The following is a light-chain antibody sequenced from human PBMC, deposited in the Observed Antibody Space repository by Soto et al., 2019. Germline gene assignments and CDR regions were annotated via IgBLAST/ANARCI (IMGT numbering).Light chain of an antibody. Sequence: EIVLTQSPATLSLSPGERATLSCRASQSVSSYLAWYQQKPGQAPRLLIYDASNRATGIPARFSGSVSGTDFTLTISILEPEDFAVYYCQQRSNWPITFGQGTRLEIK. CDR1: QSVSSY. CDR2: DAS. J-gene: IGKJ5*01. CDR3: QQRSNWPIT. V-gene: IGKV3-11*01.